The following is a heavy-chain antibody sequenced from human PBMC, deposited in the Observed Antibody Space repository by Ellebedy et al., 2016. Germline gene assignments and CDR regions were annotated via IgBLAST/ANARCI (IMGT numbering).Heavy chain of an antibody. V-gene: IGHV3-21*01. CDR1: GFTFSSYS. CDR2: ISSSSSYI. J-gene: IGHJ6*03. D-gene: IGHD2-2*01. Sequence: GESLKISXAASGFTFSSYSMNWVRQAPGKGLEWVSSISSSSSYIYYADSVKGRFTISRDNAKNSLYLQMNSLRAEDTAVYYCARTYCSSTSCHSGRFGYYMDVWGKGTTVTVSS. CDR3: ARTYCSSTSCHSGRFGYYMDV.